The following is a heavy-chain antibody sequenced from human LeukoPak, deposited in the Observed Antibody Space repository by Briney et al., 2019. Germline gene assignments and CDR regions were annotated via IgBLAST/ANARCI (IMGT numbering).Heavy chain of an antibody. V-gene: IGHV1-2*02. CDR1: GYTFTGYY. CDR3: ARGALYYDFWSGYHSVFDY. J-gene: IGHJ4*02. Sequence: ASVKVSCKASGYTFTGYYMHWVRQAPGQGLEWMGWINPNSGGTNYAQKFQGRVTMTRDTSISTAYMELSRLRSDDTAVYYCARGALYYDFWSGYHSVFDYWGQGTLVTVSS. D-gene: IGHD3-3*01. CDR2: INPNSGGT.